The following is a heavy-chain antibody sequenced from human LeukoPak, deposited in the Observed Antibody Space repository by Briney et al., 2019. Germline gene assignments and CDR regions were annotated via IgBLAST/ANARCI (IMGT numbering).Heavy chain of an antibody. Sequence: GGSLRLSCAASGFTVSSNYMSWVRQAPGKGLEWVSVIYSGGSTYYADSVKGRFTISRDNSKNTLYLQMNSLRAEDTAVYYCAREPGRTQSYYDFWSGYYTYGDYWGQGTLVTVSS. CDR1: GFTVSSNY. CDR2: IYSGGST. J-gene: IGHJ4*02. CDR3: AREPGRTQSYYDFWSGYYTYGDY. V-gene: IGHV3-66*01. D-gene: IGHD3-3*01.